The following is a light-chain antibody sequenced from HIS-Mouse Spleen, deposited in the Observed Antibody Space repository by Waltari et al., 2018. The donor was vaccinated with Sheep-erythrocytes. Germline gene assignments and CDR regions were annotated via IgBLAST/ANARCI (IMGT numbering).Light chain of an antibody. V-gene: IGLV3-1*01. J-gene: IGLJ3*02. CDR1: KLGDKY. CDR2: QDS. CDR3: QAWDSSTAWV. Sequence: SYELTQPPSVSVSPGQTASITCSGDKLGDKYACWYQQKPGQSPVLVIYQDSKRPSGVPERFYGSNSGNTATLNISGTQAMDEADYYCQAWDSSTAWVFGGGTKLTVL.